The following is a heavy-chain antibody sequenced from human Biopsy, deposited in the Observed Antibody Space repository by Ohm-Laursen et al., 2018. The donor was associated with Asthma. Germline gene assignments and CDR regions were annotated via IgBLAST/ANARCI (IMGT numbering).Heavy chain of an antibody. J-gene: IGHJ5*02. CDR3: ARTTYGHDGFDP. CDR1: GGSINIGDYY. Sequence: TLSLTCIVSGGSINIGDYYWSWIRQHPVKGLEWIGHIYYSGSTYYNPSLKSRVSISLDTYKNQFSLSLTSVTAADTAVYYCARTTYGHDGFDPWGQGTLVTVSS. V-gene: IGHV4-31*03. D-gene: IGHD4-17*01. CDR2: IYYSGST.